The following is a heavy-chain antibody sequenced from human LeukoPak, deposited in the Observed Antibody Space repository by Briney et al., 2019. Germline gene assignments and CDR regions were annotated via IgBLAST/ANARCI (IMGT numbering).Heavy chain of an antibody. CDR3: ASGWFRIHFQH. CDR1: GFTFDDYA. V-gene: IGHV3-9*01. J-gene: IGHJ1*01. D-gene: IGHD6-13*01. CDR2: ISWNSGSI. Sequence: GGSLRLSCAASGFTFDDYAMHWVRQAPGKGLEWVSSISWNSGSIGYADSVKGRFTISRDNSKNSLYLQMNSLRAEDTAVYYCASGWFRIHFQHWGQGTLVTVSS.